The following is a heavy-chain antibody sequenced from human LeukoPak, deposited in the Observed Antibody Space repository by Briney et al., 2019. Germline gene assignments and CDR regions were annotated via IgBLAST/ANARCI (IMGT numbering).Heavy chain of an antibody. V-gene: IGHV3-30*18. Sequence: GGSLRLSCVASGFTFSGYDIHWVRQAPGKGLEWVTLISYDGSNKYYADSMKGRFTISRDNPKNTLYLQMNSLRGEDTAVYYCAKGGPGDGNWFDLWGQGTLVTVSS. D-gene: IGHD2-21*02. J-gene: IGHJ5*02. CDR3: AKGGPGDGNWFDL. CDR1: GFTFSGYD. CDR2: ISYDGSNK.